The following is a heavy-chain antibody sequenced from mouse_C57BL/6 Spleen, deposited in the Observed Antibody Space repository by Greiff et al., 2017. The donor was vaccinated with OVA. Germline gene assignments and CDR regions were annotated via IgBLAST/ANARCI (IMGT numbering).Heavy chain of an antibody. CDR2: IYPGSGST. J-gene: IGHJ2*01. V-gene: IGHV1-55*01. Sequence: QVQLQQSGAELVKPGASVKMSRKASGYTFTSYWITWVKQRPGQGLEWIGDIYPGSGSTNYNEKFKSKATLTVDTSSSTAYMQLSSLTSEDSAVYYCARGYYGSDYWGQGTTLTVSS. D-gene: IGHD1-1*01. CDR1: GYTFTSYW. CDR3: ARGYYGSDY.